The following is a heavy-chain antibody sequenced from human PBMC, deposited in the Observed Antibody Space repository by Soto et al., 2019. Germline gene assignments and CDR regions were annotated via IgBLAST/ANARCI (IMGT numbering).Heavy chain of an antibody. Sequence: QVQLVESGGGLGQPGTSLRLSCVGSGFTFRSYVIHWVRQAPGKWLEWVALTSYDGSNNFYGDSVKGRFTISRHNSRNTVELQMDSLRVEETALYYCARWGTTGGLDVWGQGTLVSVSS. CDR1: GFTFRSYV. D-gene: IGHD3-16*01. CDR3: ARWGTTGGLDV. V-gene: IGHV3-33*05. J-gene: IGHJ4*02. CDR2: TSYDGSNN.